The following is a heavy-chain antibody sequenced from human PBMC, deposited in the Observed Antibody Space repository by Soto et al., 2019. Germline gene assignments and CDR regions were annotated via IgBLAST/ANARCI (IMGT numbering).Heavy chain of an antibody. CDR2: IIPTFGTS. CDR3: ARSETAGHKGFDI. D-gene: IGHD6-19*01. Sequence: QAQLEQSGAEVRKPGSSVKVSCKASGGTFSSSAINWLRQAPGQGPEWMGGIIPTFGTSNYIPKLRGRVTITADTSTNTAYMEVSSLTSEDTAMYYCARSETAGHKGFDIWGQGTMVTVSA. CDR1: GGTFSSSA. V-gene: IGHV1-69*06. J-gene: IGHJ3*02.